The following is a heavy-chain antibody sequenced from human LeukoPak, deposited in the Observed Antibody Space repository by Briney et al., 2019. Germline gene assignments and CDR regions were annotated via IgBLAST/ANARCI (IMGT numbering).Heavy chain of an antibody. V-gene: IGHV4-34*01. CDR2: INHSGST. CDR1: GGSFSGYY. Sequence: SETLSLTCAVYGGSFSGYYWSWIRQPPGKGLEWIGEINHSGSTNYNPSLKSRVTISVDTSKSQFSLKLSSVTAADTAVYYCARVSRSGYYPYYFDYWGQGTLVTVSS. CDR3: ARVSRSGYYPYYFDY. J-gene: IGHJ4*02. D-gene: IGHD3-3*01.